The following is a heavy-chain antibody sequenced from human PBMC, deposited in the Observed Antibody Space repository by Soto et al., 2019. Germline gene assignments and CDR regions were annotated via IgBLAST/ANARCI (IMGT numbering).Heavy chain of an antibody. CDR2: VYHTGNT. D-gene: IGHD3-22*01. Sequence: SETLSLTCGLSDFSIISAYYWAWIRQPPGKGLEWIASVYHTGNTYFNPSLKSRVTISVDTSKNQFSLRLRSVTAADTAIYYCARDRIVTKPPAPYYLYYGVDVWGQGTTVTVSS. J-gene: IGHJ6*02. CDR3: ARDRIVTKPPAPYYLYYGVDV. V-gene: IGHV4-38-2*02. CDR1: DFSIISAYY.